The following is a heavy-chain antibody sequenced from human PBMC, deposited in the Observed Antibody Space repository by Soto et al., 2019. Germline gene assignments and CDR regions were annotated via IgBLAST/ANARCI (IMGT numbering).Heavy chain of an antibody. J-gene: IGHJ1*01. CDR1: GFTFRSYV. D-gene: IGHD3-16*01. CDR2: TSYDGSNK. V-gene: IGHV3-30*19. Sequence: QVQLVESGGGVVQPGTSLRVSCVGSGFTFRSYVIHWVRQAPGKGLEWVALTSYDGSNKYYGDSVRGRFTISRDNSRNTVDLQMESLRLEDPALYYCARWGTTGGLDVWGQGTLVSVSS. CDR3: ARWGTTGGLDV.